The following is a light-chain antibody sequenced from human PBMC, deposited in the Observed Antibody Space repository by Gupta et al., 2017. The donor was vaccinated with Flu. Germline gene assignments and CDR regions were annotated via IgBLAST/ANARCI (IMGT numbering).Light chain of an antibody. V-gene: IGKV1-5*03. CDR2: KAS. CDR3: QQYVSFSPVT. J-gene: IGKJ2*01. Sequence: DIQLTQSPFTLSASVGDSVTITCRASQHIDDWLAWYQQKPGKAPNLLIYKASSLETGVPSRFSGRGSGTEFTLTISSLQQDDFATYYCQQYVSFSPVTFGQGTRLEIK. CDR1: QHIDDW.